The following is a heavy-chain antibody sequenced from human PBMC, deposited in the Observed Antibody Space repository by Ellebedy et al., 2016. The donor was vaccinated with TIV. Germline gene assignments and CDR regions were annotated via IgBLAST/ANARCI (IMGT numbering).Heavy chain of an antibody. V-gene: IGHV3-7*01. D-gene: IGHD1-1*01. CDR2: MNGDGNER. J-gene: IGHJ4*02. CDR3: TKDGSGTMNF. Sequence: PGGSLRLSCTASGFIVSTNHMSWVRQAPGQGLEWVANMNGDGNERYYVDSVEGRFTISRDNTRNSLYLQMNSLRADDTAVYYCTKDGSGTMNFWGQGTLVTVSS. CDR1: GFIVSTNH.